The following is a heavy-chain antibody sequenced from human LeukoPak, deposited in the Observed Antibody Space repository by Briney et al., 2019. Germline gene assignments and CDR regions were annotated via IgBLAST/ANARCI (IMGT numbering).Heavy chain of an antibody. V-gene: IGHV1-18*01. D-gene: IGHD6-25*01. J-gene: IGHJ5*02. CDR3: ARDRSSAARNWFDP. CDR2: ISAYNGNT. CDR1: GYTFTSYG. Sequence: GASAKVSCKASGYTFTSYGISWVRQAPGQGLEWMGWISAYNGNTNYAQKLQGRVTMTTDTSTSTAYMELRSLRSDDTAVYYCARDRSSAARNWFDPWGQGTLVTVSS.